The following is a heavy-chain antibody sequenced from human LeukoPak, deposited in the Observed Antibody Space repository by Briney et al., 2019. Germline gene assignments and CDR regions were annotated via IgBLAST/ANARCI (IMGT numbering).Heavy chain of an antibody. CDR3: ARPLVGSTGVFDY. Sequence: SVKVSCKASGGTFSSYAISWVRQAPGQGLEWMGGIIPIFGTANYAQKFQGRVTITADESTSTAYMELSSLRSEDTAVYNCARPLVGSTGVFDYWGQGTLVTVSS. D-gene: IGHD3-10*01. CDR2: IIPIFGTA. CDR1: GGTFSSYA. J-gene: IGHJ4*02. V-gene: IGHV1-69*01.